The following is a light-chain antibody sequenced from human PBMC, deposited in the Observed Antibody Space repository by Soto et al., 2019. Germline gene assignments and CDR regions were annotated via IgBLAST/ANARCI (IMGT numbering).Light chain of an antibody. CDR1: QSVRFH. CDR3: QQYYNWPYT. V-gene: IGKV3-15*01. CDR2: AAS. Sequence: IGMTQSPASLSVSPGERATLSCRASQSVRFHLAWYQQKPGQAPRLLIYAASTRATGIPARFSGSGSGTEFTLTISSLQSEDFAVYYCQQYYNWPYTFGQGTRLDIK. J-gene: IGKJ5*01.